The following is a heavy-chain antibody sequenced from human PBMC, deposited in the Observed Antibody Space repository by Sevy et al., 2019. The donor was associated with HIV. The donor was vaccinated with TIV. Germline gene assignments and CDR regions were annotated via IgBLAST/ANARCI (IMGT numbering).Heavy chain of an antibody. J-gene: IGHJ4*02. CDR2: ISYDGRKK. CDR1: GFTFSSYA. Sequence: GGSLRLSCAASGFTFSSYALLWVRQAPGKGLEWVSLISYDGRKKYYSDSVKGRFAISRDESKTTLFLQMNSLRSEDTAIYYCARVGVSYCTDDCYHRFDYWGRRTLVTVSS. CDR3: ARVGVSYCTDDCYHRFDY. D-gene: IGHD2-21*02. V-gene: IGHV3-30*09.